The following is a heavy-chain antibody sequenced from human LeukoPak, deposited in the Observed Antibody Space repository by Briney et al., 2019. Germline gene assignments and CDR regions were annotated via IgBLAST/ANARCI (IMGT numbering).Heavy chain of an antibody. CDR1: GFTFSSYS. J-gene: IGHJ4*02. CDR3: ARGYSSGWYVFDY. V-gene: IGHV3-21*01. CDR2: ISSSTSYI. D-gene: IGHD6-19*01. Sequence: GGSLRLSCSASGFTFSSYSMHWVRQAPGKGLEWVSSISSSTSYIYYADSVKGRFTISRDNAKNSLYLQMNSLRAEDTAMYYCARGYSSGWYVFDYRGPGTLVTVSS.